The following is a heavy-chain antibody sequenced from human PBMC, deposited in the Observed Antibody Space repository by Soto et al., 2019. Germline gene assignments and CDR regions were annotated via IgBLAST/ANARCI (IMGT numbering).Heavy chain of an antibody. V-gene: IGHV3-9*01. J-gene: IGHJ4*02. CDR2: ISWNGGSR. CDR1: GFTFNDHS. CDR3: AKDLRSTAWYSISFFDY. D-gene: IGHD6-13*01. Sequence: GGSLRLSCAASGFTFNDHSMHWVRQAPGKGLEWVSGISWNGGSRGYADSVQGRFTISRDNAKNSLYLQMNSLKPEDTALYYCAKDLRSTAWYSISFFDYWGQGALVTVSS.